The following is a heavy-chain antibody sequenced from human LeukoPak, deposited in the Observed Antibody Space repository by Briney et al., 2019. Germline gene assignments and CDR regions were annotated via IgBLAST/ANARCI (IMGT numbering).Heavy chain of an antibody. Sequence: GGSLRLSCAASGFTFSSYGMHWVRQAPGKGLEWVSSISSSSSYIYYADSVKGRFTISRDNAKNSLYLQMNSLRAEDTAVYYCARGGYSYGTGVDYWGQGTLVTVSS. D-gene: IGHD5-18*01. J-gene: IGHJ4*02. CDR1: GFTFSSYG. CDR3: ARGGYSYGTGVDY. V-gene: IGHV3-21*01. CDR2: ISSSSSYI.